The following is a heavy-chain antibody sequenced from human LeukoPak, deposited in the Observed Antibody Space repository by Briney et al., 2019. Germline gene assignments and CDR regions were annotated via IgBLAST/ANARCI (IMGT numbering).Heavy chain of an antibody. V-gene: IGHV4-4*07. J-gene: IGHJ5*02. Sequence: SETLSLTCTVSGGSIGTYYWTWIRQPAGKGLEWIGCISTSGNTYYNASLKSRLTMSLDTSQNQFSLKLSFVTAADTAIYYCARGKKYCSGDTCQNYFDPWGQGTLVTVSS. CDR2: ISTSGNT. CDR1: GGSIGTYY. D-gene: IGHD2-15*01. CDR3: ARGKKYCSGDTCQNYFDP.